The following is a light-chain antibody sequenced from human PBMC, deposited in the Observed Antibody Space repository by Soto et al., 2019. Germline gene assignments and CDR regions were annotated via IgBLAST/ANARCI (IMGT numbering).Light chain of an antibody. J-gene: IGLJ2*01. V-gene: IGLV2-14*01. CDR2: DVS. Sequence: QSALTQPASVSGSPGQSITISCTGTSSDVGGYNYVSWYQQHPGKAPKLMIYDVSNRPSGVSNRFSGSKSGNTASLTLSGLQAEDVADYYSSSFTSSSTLVVFGGGTKLT. CDR1: SSDVGGYNY. CDR3: SSFTSSSTLVV.